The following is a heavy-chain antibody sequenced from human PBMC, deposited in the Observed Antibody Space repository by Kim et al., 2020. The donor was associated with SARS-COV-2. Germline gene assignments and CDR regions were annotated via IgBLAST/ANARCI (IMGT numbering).Heavy chain of an antibody. CDR2: TRNKANSYTT. CDR1: GFTFSDHY. CDR3: ARGRAGLLWFGELLYRTDYDSYGMDV. V-gene: IGHV3-72*01. J-gene: IGHJ6*02. Sequence: GGSLRLSCAASGFTFSDHYMDWVRQAPGKGLEWVGRTRNKANSYTTEYAASVKGRFTISRADSKNSLYLQMNSLKTEDTAVYYCARGRAGLLWFGELLYRTDYDSYGMDVWGQGTTVTVSS. D-gene: IGHD3-10*01.